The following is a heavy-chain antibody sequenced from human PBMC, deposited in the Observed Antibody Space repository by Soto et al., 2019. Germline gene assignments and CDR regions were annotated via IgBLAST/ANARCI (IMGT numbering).Heavy chain of an antibody. Sequence: SETLSLTCSVSGGTISGYYWTWIRQPAGKGLESIGRIYSSGNTKYNPSLQSRVTMSLDTSNNQFSLRLTSVTAADTAVSYCARGQRFSDWFDPWGQGTMVTVYS. CDR2: IYSSGNT. V-gene: IGHV4-4*07. CDR1: GGTISGYY. D-gene: IGHD3-3*01. J-gene: IGHJ5*02. CDR3: ARGQRFSDWFDP.